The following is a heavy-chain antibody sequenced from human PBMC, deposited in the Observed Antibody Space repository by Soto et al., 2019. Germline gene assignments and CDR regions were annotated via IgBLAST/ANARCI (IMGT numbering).Heavy chain of an antibody. CDR2: ISYDGSNK. D-gene: IGHD5-12*01. Sequence: SLRLSCAASGFTFSSYGMHWVRQAPGKGLEWVAVISYDGSNKYYADSVKSRFTISRDNSKNTLYLQMNSLRAEDTAVYYCAKQSGYDRYYFDYWGQGTLVNVSS. J-gene: IGHJ4*02. CDR1: GFTFSSYG. CDR3: AKQSGYDRYYFDY. V-gene: IGHV3-30*18.